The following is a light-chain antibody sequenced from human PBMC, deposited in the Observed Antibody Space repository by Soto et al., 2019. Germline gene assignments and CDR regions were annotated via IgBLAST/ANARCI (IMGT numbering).Light chain of an antibody. CDR1: QSISTW. CDR2: KAS. Sequence: DIQMTQSPSTLSASVGDRVTITCRASQSISTWLAWYQQEPGKAPKLLIHKASSLQSGVPSRFSGSGSGTDFTLTISSLHPDDFATYYCQQYSSYSPYTFGQGTKVEI. CDR3: QQYSSYSPYT. J-gene: IGKJ2*01. V-gene: IGKV1-5*03.